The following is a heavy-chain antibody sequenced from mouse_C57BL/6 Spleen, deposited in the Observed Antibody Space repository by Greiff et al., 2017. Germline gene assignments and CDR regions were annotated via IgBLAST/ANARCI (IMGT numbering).Heavy chain of an antibody. CDR3: ARLGLYCYAMDY. V-gene: IGHV3-8*01. CDR2: ISYSGST. CDR1: GYSITSDY. Sequence: EVKLVESGPGLAKPSQTLSLTCSVTGYSITSDYWNWIRQFPGHKLEYMGYISYSGSTYYNPSLKSRISITRDTSKNQYYLQLNSVTTEDTATYYCARLGLYCYAMDYWGQGTSVTVSS. J-gene: IGHJ4*01. D-gene: IGHD1-1*02.